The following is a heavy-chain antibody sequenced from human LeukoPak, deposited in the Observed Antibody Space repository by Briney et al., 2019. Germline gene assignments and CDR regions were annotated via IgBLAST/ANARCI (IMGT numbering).Heavy chain of an antibody. CDR2: INPNSGGT. V-gene: IGHV1-2*02. CDR3: ARPTDCSSTSCNWFDP. J-gene: IGHJ5*02. CDR1: GYTFTGYY. Sequence: ASVKVSCKASGYTFTGYYMHWVRLAPGQGLEWMGWINPNSGGTNYAQKFQGRVTMTRDTSISTAYMELSRLRSDDTAVYYCARPTDCSSTSCNWFDPWGQGTLVTVSS. D-gene: IGHD2-2*01.